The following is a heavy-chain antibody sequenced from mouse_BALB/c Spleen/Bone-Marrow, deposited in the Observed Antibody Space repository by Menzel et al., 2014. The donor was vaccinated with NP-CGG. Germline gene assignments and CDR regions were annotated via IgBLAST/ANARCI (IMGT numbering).Heavy chain of an antibody. CDR2: IRNKANGYTT. Sequence: EVKVVESGGGLVQPGGSLRLSCATSGFTFTDYYMSWVRQPPGKALEWLGFIRNKANGYTTDYSVSVKGRFTISRDNSQSILYLQMNTLRAEDIATYYCARDENYDIYWYFDVWGAGTTVTVSS. V-gene: IGHV7-3*02. J-gene: IGHJ1*01. D-gene: IGHD1-1*01. CDR1: GFTFTDYY. CDR3: ARDENYDIYWYFDV.